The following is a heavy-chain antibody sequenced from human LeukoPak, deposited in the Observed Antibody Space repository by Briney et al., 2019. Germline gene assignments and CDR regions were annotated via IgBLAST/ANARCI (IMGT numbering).Heavy chain of an antibody. Sequence: GGSLRLSCAASGFTFSSYAMHWVRQAPGKRLEPVAVISDDGSNKCYADSVKGRFTISRDNSKSTLYLQMNSLRAEDTAVYYCAREVQGYYFDYWGQGTLVTVSS. D-gene: IGHD4/OR15-4a*01. CDR1: GFTFSSYA. J-gene: IGHJ4*02. CDR2: ISDDGSNK. V-gene: IGHV3-30*04. CDR3: AREVQGYYFDY.